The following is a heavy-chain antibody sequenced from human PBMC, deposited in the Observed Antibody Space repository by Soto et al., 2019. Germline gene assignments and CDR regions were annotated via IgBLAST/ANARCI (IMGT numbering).Heavy chain of an antibody. V-gene: IGHV4-34*01. Sequence: IGEINHSGSTNYNPSLKSRVTISVDTSKNQFSLKLSSVTAADTAVYXXXXXXXXXXXXXXXXXPYYFDYWGQGTLVTVSS. J-gene: IGHJ4*02. CDR2: INHSGST. CDR3: XXXXXXXXXXXXXXXPYYFDY.